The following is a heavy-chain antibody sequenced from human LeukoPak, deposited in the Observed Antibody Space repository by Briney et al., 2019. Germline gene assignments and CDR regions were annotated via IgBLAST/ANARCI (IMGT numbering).Heavy chain of an antibody. CDR2: ISGSGGST. V-gene: IGHV3-23*01. CDR3: AKDSGDYYDSSGHDAFDI. J-gene: IGHJ3*02. Sequence: GGSLRLSCAASGFSFSSYAMSWVRQAPGKGLEWVSAISGSGGSTYYADSVKGRFTISRDNSKNTLYLQMNSLRAEDTAVYYCAKDSGDYYDSSGHDAFDIWGQGTMVTVSS. D-gene: IGHD3-22*01. CDR1: GFSFSSYA.